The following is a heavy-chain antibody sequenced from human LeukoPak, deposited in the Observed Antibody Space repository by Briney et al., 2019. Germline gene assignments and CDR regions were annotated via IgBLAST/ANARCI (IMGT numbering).Heavy chain of an antibody. J-gene: IGHJ3*02. Sequence: SVKVSCKASGGTFSSYAISWVRQAPGQGLEWMGGIIPIFGTANYAQKFQGRVTITADKSTSTAYMELSSLRSEDTAVYYCARTITMIVVVIEDVNAFDIWGQGTMVTVSS. V-gene: IGHV1-69*06. CDR2: IIPIFGTA. CDR1: GGTFSSYA. CDR3: ARTITMIVVVIEDVNAFDI. D-gene: IGHD3-22*01.